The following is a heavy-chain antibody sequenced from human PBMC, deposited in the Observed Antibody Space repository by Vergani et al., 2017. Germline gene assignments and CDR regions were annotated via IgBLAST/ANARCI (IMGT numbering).Heavy chain of an antibody. J-gene: IGHJ4*02. Sequence: QVQLQESGPGLVKPSETLSLTCTVSGGSVSSGSYYWSWIRQPPGKGLEWIGYIYYSGSTNYNPSLKSRVTISVDTSKNQFSLKLSSVTAADTAVYYCAADYDSSGSKGGSLGVDYWGQGTLVTVSS. CDR3: AADYDSSGSKGGSLGVDY. CDR1: GGSVSSGSYY. CDR2: IYYSGST. V-gene: IGHV4-61*01. D-gene: IGHD3-22*01.